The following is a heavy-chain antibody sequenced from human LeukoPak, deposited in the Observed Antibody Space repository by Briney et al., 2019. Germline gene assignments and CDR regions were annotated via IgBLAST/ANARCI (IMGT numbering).Heavy chain of an antibody. V-gene: IGHV3-23*01. J-gene: IGHJ5*02. CDR2: ISGSGDST. CDR1: GFTFRSNA. D-gene: IGHD6-13*01. CDR3: AKFGSLSSTWNWFDP. Sequence: PGGSLRLSCAASGFTFRSNAMSWVRQAPGKGLEWVSAISGSGDSTYYADSVKGRFTISRDNSKSTLYLQLNSLRVEDTAVYYCAKFGSLSSTWNWFDPWGQGTLVTVSS.